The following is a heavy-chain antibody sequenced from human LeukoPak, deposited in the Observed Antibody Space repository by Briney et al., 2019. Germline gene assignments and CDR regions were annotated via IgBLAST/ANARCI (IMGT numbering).Heavy chain of an antibody. J-gene: IGHJ4*02. V-gene: IGHV4-34*01. CDR3: ARRYDFWSGYPPPLDY. D-gene: IGHD3-3*01. Sequence: SETLSLTCAVFGGSFSGYYWNWIRQPPGKGLEWIGQINPSRNTNYNPSLKSRVTISVDTSKKQFSLKLSSVTATDTAVYYCARRYDFWSGYPPPLDYWGQGTLVTVSS. CDR1: GGSFSGYY. CDR2: INPSRNT.